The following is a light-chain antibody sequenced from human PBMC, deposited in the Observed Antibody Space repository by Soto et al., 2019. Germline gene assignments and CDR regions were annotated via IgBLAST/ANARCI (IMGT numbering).Light chain of an antibody. CDR1: QSVFYRSNNKNY. Sequence: DIVMTQSPDSLAVSLGERATINCKSSQSVFYRSNNKNYLTWYQQKPGQPPKVLIYWASTRESGVPDQFSGSGSGTDFTLPFICLQAEDVSVYSCQQCYRSPLTFGGGTKVELK. V-gene: IGKV4-1*01. CDR3: QQCYRSPLT. J-gene: IGKJ4*01. CDR2: WAS.